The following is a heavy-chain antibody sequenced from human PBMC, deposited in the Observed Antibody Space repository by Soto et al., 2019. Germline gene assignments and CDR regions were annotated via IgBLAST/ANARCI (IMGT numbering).Heavy chain of an antibody. CDR2: IKDDGSEI. V-gene: IGHV3-7*01. CDR1: GFNVMSYW. J-gene: IGHJ4*02. Sequence: GGSLRLSCAVSGFNVMSYWMSWVRQAPGKGLEWVASIKDDGSEIYYLQSVRGRFSISRDSAGNALHLTMNYLSAEDTGVYFCARDIGFDYVNWGQGTLVTVSS. CDR3: ARDIGFDYVN. D-gene: IGHD3-16*01.